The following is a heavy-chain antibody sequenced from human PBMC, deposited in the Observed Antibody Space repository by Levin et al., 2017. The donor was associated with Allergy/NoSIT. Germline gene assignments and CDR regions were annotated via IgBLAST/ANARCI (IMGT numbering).Heavy chain of an antibody. CDR3: ARAPNANWGGEWYFDR. CDR1: GGSISSYY. D-gene: IGHD7-27*01. CDR2: IYYSGST. Sequence: SSETLSLTCTVSGGSISSYYWSWIRQPPGKGLEWIGYIYYSGSTNYNPSLKSRVTISVDTSKNQFSLKLSSVTAADTAVYYCARAPNANWGGEWYFDRWGRGTLVTVSS. V-gene: IGHV4-59*01. J-gene: IGHJ2*01.